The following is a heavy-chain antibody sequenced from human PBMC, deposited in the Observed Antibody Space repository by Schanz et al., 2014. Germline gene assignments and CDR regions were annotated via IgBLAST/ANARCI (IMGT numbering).Heavy chain of an antibody. J-gene: IGHJ6*02. CDR2: TWYDGSNK. CDR3: AKNWKGHHITGRPGWSDGMDV. CDR1: GFTFSSYG. V-gene: IGHV3-33*06. Sequence: QVQLVESGGGVVQPGRSLRLSCAASGFTFSSYGMHWVRQAPGKGLEWVAVTWYDGSNKYYADSVKGRFTISRDNAKNTLYLQMNSLRVEDTAEYYCAKNWKGHHITGRPGWSDGMDVWGQGTTVTVSS. D-gene: IGHD6-6*01.